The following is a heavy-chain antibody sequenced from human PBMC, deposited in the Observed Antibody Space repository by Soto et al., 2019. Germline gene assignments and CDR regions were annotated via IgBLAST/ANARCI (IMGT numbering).Heavy chain of an antibody. J-gene: IGHJ6*02. D-gene: IGHD3-10*01. V-gene: IGHV1-69*06. CDR2: IIPIFGTA. Sequence: SVKVSCNASGGTFSSYAISWVRQAPGQGLEWMGGIIPIFGTANYAQKFQGRVTITADKSTSTAYMELSSLRSEDTAVYYCARVGGVIAHVNMVRAPLDYYYYYGMDVWGQGTAVTVSS. CDR3: ARVGGVIAHVNMVRAPLDYYYYYGMDV. CDR1: GGTFSSYA.